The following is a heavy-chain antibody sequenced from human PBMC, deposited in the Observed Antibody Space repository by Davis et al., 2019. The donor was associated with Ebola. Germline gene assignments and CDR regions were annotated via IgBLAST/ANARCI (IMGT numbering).Heavy chain of an antibody. CDR2: IYSGGST. CDR3: ARGLAPDYDFWSGYPDDY. CDR1: GGSISSSSYY. V-gene: IGHV3-53*01. Sequence: ETLSLTCTVSGGSISSSSYYWGWIRQAPGKGLEWVSVIYSGGSTYYADSVKGRFTISRDNSKNTLYLQMNSLRAEDTAVYYCARGLAPDYDFWSGYPDDYWGQGTLVTVSS. D-gene: IGHD3-3*01. J-gene: IGHJ4*02.